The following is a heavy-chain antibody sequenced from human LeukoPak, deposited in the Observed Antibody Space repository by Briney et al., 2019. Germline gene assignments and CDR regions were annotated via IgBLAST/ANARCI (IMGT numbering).Heavy chain of an antibody. CDR1: GYTFTGYF. D-gene: IGHD5-24*01. Sequence: ASVKVSRKASGYTFTGYFIHWVRQAPGQGLEWMGGFDPEDGETIHAQKFQGRVTTTEDTSTDTAYMELSSLRSEDTAVYYCATERWLQFYGAFDIWGQGTMVTVSS. J-gene: IGHJ3*02. V-gene: IGHV1-24*01. CDR3: ATERWLQFYGAFDI. CDR2: FDPEDGET.